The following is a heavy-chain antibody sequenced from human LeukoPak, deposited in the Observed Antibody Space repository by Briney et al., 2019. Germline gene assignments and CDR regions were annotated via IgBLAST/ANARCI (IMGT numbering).Heavy chain of an antibody. D-gene: IGHD3-9*01. CDR2: ISGSGGRT. V-gene: IGHV3-23*01. CDR3: AKETGYPNTRMDV. J-gene: IGHJ6*02. CDR1: RFTFRSYA. Sequence: PGGSLRLSCAASRFTFRSYAMSWVRQAPGKGLEWVSAISGSGGRTYYADSVKGRFTISRDNSKNTLYLQMNSLRAEDTAVSYCAKETGYPNTRMDVWGQGTTVTVSS.